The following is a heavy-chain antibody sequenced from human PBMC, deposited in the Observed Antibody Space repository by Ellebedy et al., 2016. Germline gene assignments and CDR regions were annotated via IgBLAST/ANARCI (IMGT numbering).Heavy chain of an antibody. CDR1: SGSISSFS. Sequence: SETLSLXXNVLSGSISSFSWTWIRQPPGRELEWIGRVFHNGTTDYKSSLKSRVTMSISTSKTQFSLKLTSVTAADTATYYCARGARGRDPWFNPWGQGTLVTVSS. J-gene: IGHJ5*02. CDR2: VFHNGTT. D-gene: IGHD3-16*01. V-gene: IGHV4-4*07. CDR3: ARGARGRDPWFNP.